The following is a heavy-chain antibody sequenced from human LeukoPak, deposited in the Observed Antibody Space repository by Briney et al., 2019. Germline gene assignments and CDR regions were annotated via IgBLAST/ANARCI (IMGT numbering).Heavy chain of an antibody. J-gene: IGHJ6*03. Sequence: ASVKVSCKASGYTFTSYGISWVRQAPGQGLEWMGWISAYNGNTNYAQKLQGRVTMTTDTSTSTAYMELRSLRSDDTAVYYCARGAPREYDFWSGFLGYYYYMDVWGKGTTVTVSS. CDR2: ISAYNGNT. CDR1: GYTFTSYG. V-gene: IGHV1-18*01. CDR3: ARGAPREYDFWSGFLGYYYYMDV. D-gene: IGHD3-3*01.